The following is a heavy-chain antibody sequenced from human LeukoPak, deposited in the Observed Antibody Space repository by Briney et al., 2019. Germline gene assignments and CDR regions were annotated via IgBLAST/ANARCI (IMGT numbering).Heavy chain of an antibody. CDR2: ISAGGSGT. CDR1: GFTYSNFG. V-gene: IGHV3-23*01. Sequence: GGSLRLSCASSGFTYSNFGMSWVRQAPGKGLEWVSSISAGGSGTYFADSVKGRFRISRDNSKSTLFLQMDSLRVEDTAIYYCATLSSGGSGSYHHYWGQGTLVTVSS. CDR3: ATLSSGGSGSYHHY. J-gene: IGHJ4*02. D-gene: IGHD3-10*01.